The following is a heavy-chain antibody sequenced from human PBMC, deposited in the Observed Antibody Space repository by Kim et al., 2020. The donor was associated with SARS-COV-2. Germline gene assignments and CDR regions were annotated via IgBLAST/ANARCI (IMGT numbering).Heavy chain of an antibody. D-gene: IGHD3-16*01. J-gene: IGHJ5*02. Sequence: SETLSLTCAVSGGSISSGGYSWSWIRQPPGKGLEWIGYIYHSGSTYYNPSLKSRVTISVDRSKNQFSLKLSSVTAADTAVYYCARGLKDNWFDPWGQGTLVTVSS. CDR2: IYHSGST. V-gene: IGHV4-30-2*01. CDR1: GGSISSGGYS. CDR3: ARGLKDNWFDP.